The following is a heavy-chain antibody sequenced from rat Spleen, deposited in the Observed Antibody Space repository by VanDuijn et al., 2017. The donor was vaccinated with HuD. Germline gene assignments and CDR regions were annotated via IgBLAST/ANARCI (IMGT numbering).Heavy chain of an antibody. D-gene: IGHD1-12*01. CDR1: GPSISSSY. V-gene: IGHV3-1*01. CDR2: ISYIGST. Sequence: EVQLQESGPGLVKPSQSLSLTCSVTGPSISSSYRWNWIRKFPENKMEWMGYISYIGSTGYNPSLKSRISITRDTSNNQFFLQLKSVTTEDTATYYCARYRDSYAHAVSYFDYWGQGVMVTVSS. J-gene: IGHJ2*01. CDR3: ARYRDSYAHAVSYFDY.